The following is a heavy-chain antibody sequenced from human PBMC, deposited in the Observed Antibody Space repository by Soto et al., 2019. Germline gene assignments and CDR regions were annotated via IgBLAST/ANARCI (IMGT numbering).Heavy chain of an antibody. J-gene: IGHJ3*02. V-gene: IGHV3-30*04. CDR3: ARRSFPYSGSPLEPWSDALDI. Sequence: QVQLVESGGGVVQPGRSLRLSCAASGFSISTYALHWVGQAPGKGPEWVAIISYNGNNKHYADSVKGRFTISRDNSKNTVDLQMNILRVEDTAMYYCARRSFPYSGSPLEPWSDALDIWGQGTMVTVSS. D-gene: IGHD1-26*01. CDR2: ISYNGNNK. CDR1: GFSISTYA.